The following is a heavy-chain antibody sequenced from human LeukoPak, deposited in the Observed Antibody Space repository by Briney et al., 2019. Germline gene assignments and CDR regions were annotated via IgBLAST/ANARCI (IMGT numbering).Heavy chain of an antibody. J-gene: IGHJ4*02. CDR2: ISYDGSNK. CDR3: AKSRPRFGVLLDY. CDR1: GFTFSSYG. Sequence: PGRSLRLSCAAPGFTFSSYGMHWVRQAPGKGLEWVAVISYDGSNKYYADSVKGRFTISRDNSKSTLYLQMNSLRAEDTAVYYCAKSRPRFGVLLDYWGQGTLVTVSS. D-gene: IGHD3-10*01. V-gene: IGHV3-30*18.